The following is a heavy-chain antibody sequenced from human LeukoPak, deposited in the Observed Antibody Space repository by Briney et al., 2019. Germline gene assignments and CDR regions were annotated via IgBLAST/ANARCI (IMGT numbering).Heavy chain of an antibody. V-gene: IGHV3-21*01. CDR2: ISTSSNYI. J-gene: IGHJ3*02. CDR1: GFTFSTYN. Sequence: PRGSLRLSCTASGFTFSTYNMNWVRQAPGKGLEWVSSISTSSNYIYYADSVKGRFTISRDNAKNSLYLQMNSLRVEDTDVYYCARDVGASAPDAFDIWGQGTMVTVSS. CDR3: ARDVGASAPDAFDI. D-gene: IGHD1-26*01.